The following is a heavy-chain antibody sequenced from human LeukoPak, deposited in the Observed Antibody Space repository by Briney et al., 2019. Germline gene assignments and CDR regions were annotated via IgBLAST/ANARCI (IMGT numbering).Heavy chain of an antibody. CDR1: GFTFGDYA. Sequence: GGSLRLSCKASGFTFGDYAMTWVRVAPGKGLEWVGFIRSKIYGGTPEYAASVKGRFTISRDDSKGIAYLQMNSLKTEDTAVCYCTRDQTPYYWGQGTLVTVSS. V-gene: IGHV3-49*04. J-gene: IGHJ4*02. CDR3: TRDQTPYY. CDR2: IRSKIYGGTP.